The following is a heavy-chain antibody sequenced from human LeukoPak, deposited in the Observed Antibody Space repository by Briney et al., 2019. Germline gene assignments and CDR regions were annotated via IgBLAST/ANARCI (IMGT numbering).Heavy chain of an antibody. D-gene: IGHD4-17*01. CDR3: AKARGDYNFDY. V-gene: IGHV3-23*01. CDR2: TSGSGDNT. CDR1: GFTFSSQA. Sequence: AGGSLRLSCGASGFTFSSQAMSWVRQAPGKGLEWVSVTSGSGDNTYYADSVKGRFTISRDNSKNMLYLQMNSLRAEDTAVYYCAKARGDYNFDYWGQGTLVTVSS. J-gene: IGHJ4*02.